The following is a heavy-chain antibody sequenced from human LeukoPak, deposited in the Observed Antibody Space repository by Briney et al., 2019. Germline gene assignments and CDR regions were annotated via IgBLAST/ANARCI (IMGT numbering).Heavy chain of an antibody. CDR2: INWNGGST. CDR3: ARDQSSGGVDY. D-gene: IGHD3-10*01. CDR1: GFTFDDYG. V-gene: IGHV3-20*04. Sequence: GGSLRLSCAASGFTFDDYGMSWVRQAPGKGLEWVSGINWNGGSTGYADSVKGRFTISRHNSKNTLYLQMNSLRAEDTAVYYCARDQSSGGVDYWGQGTLVTVSS. J-gene: IGHJ4*02.